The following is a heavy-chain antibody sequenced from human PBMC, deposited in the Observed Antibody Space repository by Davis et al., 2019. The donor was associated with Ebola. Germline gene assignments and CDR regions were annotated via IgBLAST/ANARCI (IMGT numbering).Heavy chain of an antibody. Sequence: PSETLSLTCTVSGGSISSGGYYWSWIRQHPGKGLEWIGYIYYSGSTYYNPSLKSRVTISVDTSKNQFSLKLSSVTAADTAVYYCARGAYSGSFYAFDIWGQGTMVTVSS. J-gene: IGHJ3*02. CDR1: GGSISSGGYY. V-gene: IGHV4-31*03. CDR2: IYYSGST. CDR3: ARGAYSGSFYAFDI. D-gene: IGHD1-26*01.